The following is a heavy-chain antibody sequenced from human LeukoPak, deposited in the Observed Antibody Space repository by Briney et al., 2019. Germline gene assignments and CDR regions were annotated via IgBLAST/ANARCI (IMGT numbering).Heavy chain of an antibody. CDR2: INPSGGST. Sequence: VASVKVSCKASGYTFTNYYMHWVRQAPGQGLERMGIINPSGGSTSYAQKFQGRVTMTRDTSTSTVYMELSSLRSEDTAVYYCARGRVVVVAATNWFDPRGQGTLVTVSS. J-gene: IGHJ5*02. V-gene: IGHV1-46*01. CDR1: GYTFTNYY. CDR3: ARGRVVVVAATNWFDP. D-gene: IGHD2-15*01.